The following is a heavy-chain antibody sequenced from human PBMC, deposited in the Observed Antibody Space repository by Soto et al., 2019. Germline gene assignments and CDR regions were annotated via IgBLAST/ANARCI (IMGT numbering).Heavy chain of an antibody. Sequence: GGSLRLSCAASGFTFSSYAMSWVRQAPGKGLEWVSAISGSGGSTYYADSVKGRFTISRDNSKNTLYLQMNSLRAEDTAVYYCAKDSHYYDSSGYYPYYFDYWGQGTLVTVSS. J-gene: IGHJ4*02. CDR3: AKDSHYYDSSGYYPYYFDY. CDR1: GFTFSSYA. D-gene: IGHD3-22*01. V-gene: IGHV3-23*01. CDR2: ISGSGGST.